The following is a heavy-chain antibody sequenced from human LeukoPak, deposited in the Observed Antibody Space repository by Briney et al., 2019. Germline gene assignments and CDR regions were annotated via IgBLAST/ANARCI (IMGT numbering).Heavy chain of an antibody. D-gene: IGHD6-19*01. Sequence: GESLKISCKGPGYSFTSFWISWVRQMPGKGLEWMGRIDPSDSYTNYSPSFQGHVTISADKSISTAYLQWSSLKASDTAMYYCARLGYSSGWSFDYWGQGTLVTVSS. J-gene: IGHJ4*02. CDR2: IDPSDSYT. V-gene: IGHV5-10-1*01. CDR1: GYSFTSFW. CDR3: ARLGYSSGWSFDY.